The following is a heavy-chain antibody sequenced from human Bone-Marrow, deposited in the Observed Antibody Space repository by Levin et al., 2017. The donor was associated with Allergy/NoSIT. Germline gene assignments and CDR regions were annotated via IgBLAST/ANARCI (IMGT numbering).Heavy chain of an antibody. J-gene: IGHJ6*03. CDR3: ARDHGDEHIIIYHYYMDV. D-gene: IGHD3-10*01. CDR2: INPNSGGT. V-gene: IGHV1-2*02. CDR1: GSTFAGYY. Sequence: PGGSLRLSCKASGSTFAGYYIHWVRQAPGQGLEWMGWINPNSGGTFYAQKFQGRVTVTRDTSISTVYMDLSGLRSDDTAVYYCARDHGDEHIIIYHYYMDVWGTGTTVTVSS.